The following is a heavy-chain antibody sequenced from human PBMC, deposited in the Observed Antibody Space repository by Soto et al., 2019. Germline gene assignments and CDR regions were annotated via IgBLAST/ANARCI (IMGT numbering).Heavy chain of an antibody. CDR3: AKNSESSAYSSFDY. CDR1: GLTFSSYA. D-gene: IGHD3-22*01. CDR2: ISGSGIST. J-gene: IGHJ4*02. V-gene: IGHV3-23*01. Sequence: EVQLLESGGGLVQPGGSLRLSCAASGLTFSSYAMSWVRQAPGKGLEWVSGISGSGISTYYSDSVKGRFTISRDNSKNTLYLQMNSLGAEDTAVYYCAKNSESSAYSSFDYWGQGTLVTVSS.